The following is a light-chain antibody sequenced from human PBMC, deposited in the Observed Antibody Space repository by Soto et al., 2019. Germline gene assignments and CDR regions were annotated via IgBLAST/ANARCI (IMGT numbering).Light chain of an antibody. Sequence: DIQMTQSPSTLSASVGDRDTLTCRASQSVSDWLAWYQQKPGKAPKVLIYKASNLESGVPSRFSGSGSGTEFTLTISSLQPDDSATYYCQQYNTFSPYTFGQGTKLEIK. V-gene: IGKV1-5*03. CDR3: QQYNTFSPYT. J-gene: IGKJ2*01. CDR1: QSVSDW. CDR2: KAS.